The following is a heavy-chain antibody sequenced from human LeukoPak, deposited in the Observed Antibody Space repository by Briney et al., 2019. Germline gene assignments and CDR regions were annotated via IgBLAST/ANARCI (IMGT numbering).Heavy chain of an antibody. CDR2: IYYSGST. D-gene: IGHD2-2*01. CDR1: GGSISSSSYY. J-gene: IGHJ4*02. CDR3: ARSGGYCSSTSCYGALFDY. Sequence: SETLSLTCTVSGGSISSSSYYWGWIRQPPGKGLEWIGSIYYSGSTYYNPSLKSRVTISVDTSKNQFSLKLSSVTAADTAVYYCARSGGYCSSTSCYGALFDYWGQGPLVTVSS. V-gene: IGHV4-39*07.